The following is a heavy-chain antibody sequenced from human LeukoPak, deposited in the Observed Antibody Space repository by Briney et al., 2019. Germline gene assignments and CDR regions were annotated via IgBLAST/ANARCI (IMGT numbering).Heavy chain of an antibody. CDR3: AKDGIAARPGYYFDY. D-gene: IGHD6-6*01. V-gene: IGHV3-23*01. CDR2: ISGSGGST. CDR1: GFTFSSYA. Sequence: PGGSMRLSWAASGFTFSSYAMSWVRQAPGKGLEWVSAISGSGGSTYYADSVKGRFTISRDNSKNTLYLQMNSLRAEDTAVYYCAKDGIAARPGYYFDYWGQGTLVTVSS. J-gene: IGHJ4*02.